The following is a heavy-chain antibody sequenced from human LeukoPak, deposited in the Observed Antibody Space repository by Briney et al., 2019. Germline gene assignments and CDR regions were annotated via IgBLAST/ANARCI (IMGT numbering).Heavy chain of an antibody. D-gene: IGHD6-13*01. J-gene: IGHJ1*01. Sequence: GGSLRLSCADSGFTFRSYAMSCVRPAPGQGREWVSAIWGSGASTYYADSVKGTSTISRANSKSTLYLQMNSLRAEDTAVYDCAKETIAAAGTKHFQHWGQGTLVTVSS. V-gene: IGHV3-23*01. CDR1: GFTFRSYA. CDR2: IWGSGAST. CDR3: AKETIAAAGTKHFQH.